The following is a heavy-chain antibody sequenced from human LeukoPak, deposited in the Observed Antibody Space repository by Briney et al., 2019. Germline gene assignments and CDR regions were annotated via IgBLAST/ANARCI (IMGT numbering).Heavy chain of an antibody. V-gene: IGHV4-4*07. Sequence: SESLSLTCTVSGGSISSYYWSWIRQPAGKGLEWIGRIYTSGSTNYNPSLKSRVTMSVDTSKNQFSLKLSSVTAAGTAVYYCARDGYYDFWSGYYMDYWGQGTLVTVSS. CDR2: IYTSGST. J-gene: IGHJ4*02. CDR3: ARDGYYDFWSGYYMDY. CDR1: GGSISSYY. D-gene: IGHD3-3*01.